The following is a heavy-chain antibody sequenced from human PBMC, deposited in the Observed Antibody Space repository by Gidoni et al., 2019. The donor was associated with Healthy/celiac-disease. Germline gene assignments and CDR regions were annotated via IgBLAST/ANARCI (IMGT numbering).Heavy chain of an antibody. V-gene: IGHV1-18*01. CDR2: ISAYNGNT. CDR1: GYTFTSYG. J-gene: IGHJ6*02. D-gene: IGHD5-18*01. CDR3: ARDHGYSYGYHYYYYGMDV. Sequence: QVPLVPSGAEVKKPGASVKVSCKASGYTFTSYGISWVRQAPGQGLEWMGWISAYNGNTNYAQKLQGRVTMTTDTSTSTAYMELRSLRSDDTAVYYCARDHGYSYGYHYYYYGMDVWGQGTTVTVSS.